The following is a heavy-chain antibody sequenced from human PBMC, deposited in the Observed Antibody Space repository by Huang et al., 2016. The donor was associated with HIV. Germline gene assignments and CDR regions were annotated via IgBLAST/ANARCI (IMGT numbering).Heavy chain of an antibody. Sequence: QVQLVESGGGVVQPGRSLRLSCAVSGFTFSDFAFYWVRQAPGKGLGWVAFISYDGNNKRFGDSGKGRFTVSRDNSQNTLSLQMNSLRPEDTAVYYCARDGHDYYYFMDVWGKGTPVTVSS. CDR3: ARDGHDYYYFMDV. V-gene: IGHV3-30-3*01. CDR1: GFTFSDFA. CDR2: ISYDGNNK. J-gene: IGHJ6*03.